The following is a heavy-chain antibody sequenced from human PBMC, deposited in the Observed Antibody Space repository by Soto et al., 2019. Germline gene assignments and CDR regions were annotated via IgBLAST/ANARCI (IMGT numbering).Heavy chain of an antibody. D-gene: IGHD6-19*01. CDR1: GYTFINYY. Sequence: VASVKVSCKASGYTFINYYIHLVRQATGQGLEWMGRINPKSGSTNYAQKFQGWVTMTSDTSISTAYMELSRLRSDDTAVYYCARYSSGWSQYYFDYWGQGTLVTVSS. J-gene: IGHJ4*01. CDR2: INPKSGST. V-gene: IGHV1-2*04. CDR3: ARYSSGWSQYYFDY.